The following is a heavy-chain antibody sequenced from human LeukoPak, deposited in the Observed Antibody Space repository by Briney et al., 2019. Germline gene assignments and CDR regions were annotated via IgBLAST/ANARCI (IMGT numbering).Heavy chain of an antibody. CDR2: IYWDDDK. J-gene: IGHJ4*02. V-gene: IGHV2-5*02. D-gene: IGHD3-10*01. Sequence: SGPTLVKPTQTLTLTCTFSGFSLSTSGVGVGWIRQPPGKALEWLALIYWDDDKRYSPSLKSRPTITKDTSKNQVVLTMTNMDPVDTATYYGAQDGSGSYYPTYFDYWGQGTLVTVSS. CDR1: GFSLSTSGVG. CDR3: AQDGSGSYYPTYFDY.